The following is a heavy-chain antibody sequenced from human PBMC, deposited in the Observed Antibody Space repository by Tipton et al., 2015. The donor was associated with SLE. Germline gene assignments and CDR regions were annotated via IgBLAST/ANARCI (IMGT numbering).Heavy chain of an antibody. J-gene: IGHJ4*02. CDR1: GFTFSDYY. V-gene: IGHV3-11*01. CDR3: ARRPPYGDYDYFDY. D-gene: IGHD4-17*01. CDR2: ISSSGSTI. Sequence: LSCAASGFTFSDYYMSWIRQAPGKGLEWVSYISSSGSTIYYADSVKGRFTISRDNAKNSLYLQMDSLRAEDTAVYYCARRPPYGDYDYFDYWGQGTLVTVSS.